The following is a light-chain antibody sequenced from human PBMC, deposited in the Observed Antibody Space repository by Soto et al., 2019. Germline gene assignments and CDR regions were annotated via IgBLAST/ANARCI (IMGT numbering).Light chain of an antibody. Sequence: QSALTQPASVSGSPRQSITISCIGASSDVGGYTYVSWYQQHPGKAPKLIIYEVNNRPSGVSHRFSGSKSGNTASLTISGLQAEDEADYYRSSYTSSSTLYVFGTGTKLTVL. CDR3: SSYTSSSTLYV. CDR1: SSDVGGYTY. J-gene: IGLJ1*01. V-gene: IGLV2-14*01. CDR2: EVN.